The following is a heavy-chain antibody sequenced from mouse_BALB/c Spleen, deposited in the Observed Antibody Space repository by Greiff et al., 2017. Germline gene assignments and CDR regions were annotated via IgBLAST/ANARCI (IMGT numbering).Heavy chain of an antibody. V-gene: IGHV3-2*02. CDR1: GYSITSDYA. D-gene: IGHD2-1*01. J-gene: IGHJ2*01. CDR2: ISYSGST. Sequence: VQLKESGPGLVKPSQSLSLTCTVTGYSITSDYAWNWIRQFPGNKLEWMGYISYSGSTSYNPSLKSRISITRDTSKNQFFLQLNSVTTEDTATYYCARRHGNYFDYWGQGTTLTVSS. CDR3: ARRHGNYFDY.